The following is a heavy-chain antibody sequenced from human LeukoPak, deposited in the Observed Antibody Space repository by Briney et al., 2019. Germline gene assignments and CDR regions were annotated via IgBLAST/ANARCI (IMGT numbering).Heavy chain of an antibody. CDR3: ARDRGADSTGMDV. V-gene: IGHV1-18*01. CDR2: ISTYNGNT. Sequence: SXXXSXYTFTSYGFSWVRQAPGQGREWMGWISTYNGNTNYAQKFQGRVTMTTDTSTSTAYMELRSLRSDDTAVYYCARDRGADSTGMDVWGQGTTVTVSS. CDR1: XYTFTSYG. D-gene: IGHD2/OR15-2a*01. J-gene: IGHJ6*02.